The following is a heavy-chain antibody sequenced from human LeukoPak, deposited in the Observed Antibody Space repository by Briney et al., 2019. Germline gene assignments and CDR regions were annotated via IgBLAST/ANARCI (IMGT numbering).Heavy chain of an antibody. CDR2: ISATGRGT. J-gene: IGHJ4*02. CDR3: AKVAYFYGSDNYYNFDY. Sequence: GGSLRLSCAASGFTFNNHAMSWVRQAPGKGLEWVSAISATGRGTYYADPVKGRLTISRDNSENTLYLQMNSLSAEDTAVYYCAKVAYFYGSDNYYNFDYWGQGTLVSVSS. D-gene: IGHD3-10*01. V-gene: IGHV3-23*01. CDR1: GFTFNNHA.